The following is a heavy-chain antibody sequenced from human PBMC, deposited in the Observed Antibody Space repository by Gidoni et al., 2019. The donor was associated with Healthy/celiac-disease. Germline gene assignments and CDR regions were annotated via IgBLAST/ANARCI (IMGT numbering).Heavy chain of an antibody. CDR3: AITGVMVRGSYMDV. V-gene: IGHV4-31*03. D-gene: IGHD3-10*01. CDR2: IYYSGST. J-gene: IGHJ6*03. Sequence: QVQLQESGPGLVKPSQTLSLTCTVSGGSISSGGYSWSWIRQHPGKGLEWIGYIYYSGSTYYNPSLKSRVTISVDTSKNQFSLKLSSVTAADTAVYYCAITGVMVRGSYMDVWGKGTTVTVSS. CDR1: GGSISSGGYS.